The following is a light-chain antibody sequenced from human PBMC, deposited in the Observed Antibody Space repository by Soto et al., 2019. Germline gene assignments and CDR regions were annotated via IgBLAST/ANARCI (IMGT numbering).Light chain of an antibody. CDR2: DAS. CDR3: QQRSSWPPSPT. J-gene: IGKJ4*01. V-gene: IGKV3-11*01. CDR1: QSVSSY. Sequence: EIVLTQSPATLSLSPGEGATLSCRASQSVSSYLAWYQQRPGQAPRLLIYDASNRATGIPARFSGSGSGTDFTLTINSLEPEDFAVYYCQQRSSWPPSPTFGGGTKVEIK.